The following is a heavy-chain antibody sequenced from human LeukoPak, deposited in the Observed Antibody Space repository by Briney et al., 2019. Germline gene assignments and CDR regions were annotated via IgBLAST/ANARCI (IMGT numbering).Heavy chain of an antibody. Sequence: GGSLRLSCAASGFAVSSNYMSWVRQAPGKGLEGVSVIYSGGSTYYADSVKGRFTISRDNSKNTLYLQMNSLRAEDTAVYYCATDSSGYHYYFDYWGQGTLVTVSS. CDR2: IYSGGST. J-gene: IGHJ4*02. D-gene: IGHD3-22*01. CDR1: GFAVSSNY. V-gene: IGHV3-66*02. CDR3: ATDSSGYHYYFDY.